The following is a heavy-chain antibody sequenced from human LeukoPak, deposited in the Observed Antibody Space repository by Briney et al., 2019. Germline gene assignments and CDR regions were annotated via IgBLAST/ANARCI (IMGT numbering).Heavy chain of an antibody. J-gene: IGHJ4*02. CDR2: ISYNGIDE. CDR1: GFTFRDYS. V-gene: IGHV3-30*18. CDR3: AKLGYGFDY. D-gene: IGHD2-15*01. Sequence: GGCLRLSCEVSGFTFRDYSIHWFRQAPGGGLEWVAHISYNGIDEHYAGSVKGRFTVSRDDSKNTAYLLMSGLTTEDTAFYYCAKLGYGFDYWGQGTLVIVSS.